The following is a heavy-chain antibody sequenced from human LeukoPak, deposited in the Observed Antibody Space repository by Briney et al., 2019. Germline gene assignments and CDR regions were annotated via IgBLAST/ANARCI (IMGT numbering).Heavy chain of an antibody. Sequence: GGSLRLSCAASGFTFSSYTMNWVRQPPGKGLEWVSNIGTSSTTIYYADSVKGRFTISRDNAKNSLYLQMNSLRAEDTAVYYCAKAQGPYSSSWYYFDYWGQGTLVTVSS. D-gene: IGHD6-13*01. J-gene: IGHJ4*02. V-gene: IGHV3-48*04. CDR1: GFTFSSYT. CDR3: AKAQGPYSSSWYYFDY. CDR2: IGTSSTTI.